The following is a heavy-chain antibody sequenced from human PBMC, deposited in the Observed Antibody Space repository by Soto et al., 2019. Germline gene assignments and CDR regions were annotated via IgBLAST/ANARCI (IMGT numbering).Heavy chain of an antibody. D-gene: IGHD1-26*01. Sequence: VQLVESGGGVVQPGRSLRLSCAASGFTFSSYAMHWVRQAPGKGLEWVAVISYDGSNKYYADSVKGRFTISRDNSKNTLYLQMNSLRAEDTAVYYCARDPIPWGATPPRYYFDYWGQGTLVTVSS. V-gene: IGHV3-30-3*01. J-gene: IGHJ4*02. CDR3: ARDPIPWGATPPRYYFDY. CDR2: ISYDGSNK. CDR1: GFTFSSYA.